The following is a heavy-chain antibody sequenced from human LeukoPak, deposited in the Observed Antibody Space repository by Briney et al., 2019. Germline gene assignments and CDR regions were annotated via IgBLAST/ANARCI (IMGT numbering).Heavy chain of an antibody. CDR1: GTSITPYS. V-gene: IGHV4-4*09. J-gene: IGHJ3*02. CDR3: ARHRAEMATITDDTFDM. CDR2: FYTSGNT. D-gene: IGHD5-24*01. Sequence: PSETLSLTCSVSGTSITPYSWSWIRQPPGRGLEWIGYFYTSGNTHQNPSLKSRVTMSIDASMNQFSLRLSSMTAADTAVYYCARHRAEMATITDDTFDMWGQGTMVTVSS.